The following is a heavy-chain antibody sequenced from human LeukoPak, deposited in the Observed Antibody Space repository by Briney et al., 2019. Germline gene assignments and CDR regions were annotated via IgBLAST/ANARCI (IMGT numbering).Heavy chain of an antibody. D-gene: IGHD3-9*01. CDR1: GYTFTGHY. CDR3: ARDGFDFDWEGYFDL. CDR2: INPNSGGT. V-gene: IGHV1-2*02. J-gene: IGHJ2*01. Sequence: WASVKASCKASGYTFTGHYMHWVRQAPGQGLEWMGWINPNSGGTKYAQKFQGRVTMTRDTSITTAYMELSRLRSDDTAVYYCARDGFDFDWEGYFDLWGRGTLVTVSS.